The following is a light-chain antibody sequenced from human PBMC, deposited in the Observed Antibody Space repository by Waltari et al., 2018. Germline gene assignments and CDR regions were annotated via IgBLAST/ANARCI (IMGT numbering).Light chain of an antibody. V-gene: IGLV2-14*03. CDR2: DVS. Sequence: QSALTQAASVSGSPGQPITISCTGTSSDVGGYNYVSWYQQHPGKAPKLIIYDVSNRPSGVSNRFSGAKACNTASLTISGLQAEDEAYYYCNSYASSNTRVFGGGTKLTVL. CDR1: SSDVGGYNY. J-gene: IGLJ3*02. CDR3: NSYASSNTRV.